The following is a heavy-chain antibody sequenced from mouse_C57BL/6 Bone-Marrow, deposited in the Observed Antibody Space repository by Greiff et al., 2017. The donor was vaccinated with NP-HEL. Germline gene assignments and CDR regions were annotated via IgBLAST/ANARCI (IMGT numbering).Heavy chain of an antibody. Sequence: VQLQQSGAELVRPGTSVKVSCKASGYAFTNYLIEWVKQRPGQGLEWIGVINPGSGGTNYNEKFKGKATLTADKSSSTAYMQLSSLTSEDSAVYFCARWSSYYGSSSFAYWGQGTLVTVSA. V-gene: IGHV1-54*01. CDR1: GYAFTNYL. J-gene: IGHJ3*01. D-gene: IGHD1-1*01. CDR3: ARWSSYYGSSSFAY. CDR2: INPGSGGT.